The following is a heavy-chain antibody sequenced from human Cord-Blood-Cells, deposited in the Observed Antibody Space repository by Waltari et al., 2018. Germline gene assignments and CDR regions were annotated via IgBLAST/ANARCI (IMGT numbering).Heavy chain of an antibody. V-gene: IGHV1-69*01. Sequence: PGQGLEWTGGIIPIFGTANYAQKFQGRVTITADESTSTAYMELSSLRSEGRAAYYCARASYYASSAQSSCVGYWAQGTLVTVSS. D-gene: IGHD3-22*01. CDR3: ARASYYASSAQSSCVGY. J-gene: IGHJ4*02. CDR2: IIPIFGTA.